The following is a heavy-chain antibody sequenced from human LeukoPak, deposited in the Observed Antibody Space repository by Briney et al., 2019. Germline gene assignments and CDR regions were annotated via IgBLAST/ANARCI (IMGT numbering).Heavy chain of an antibody. D-gene: IGHD1-26*01. V-gene: IGHV3-30*03. Sequence: PGGSLRLSCAASGFTFSGYGMHWVRQAPGKGLEWVAVTSFDGSNKYYADSVQGRFTISRDNSKSTLYLQMNSLRAEDAAVYYCATERGVGAPNWFDPWGQGTLVTVSS. CDR3: ATERGVGAPNWFDP. CDR2: TSFDGSNK. CDR1: GFTFSGYG. J-gene: IGHJ5*02.